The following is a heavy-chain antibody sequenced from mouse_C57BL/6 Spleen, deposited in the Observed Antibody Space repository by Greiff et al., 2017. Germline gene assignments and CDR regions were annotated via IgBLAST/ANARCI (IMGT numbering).Heavy chain of an antibody. J-gene: IGHJ3*01. CDR2: INPNNGGT. Sequence: EVQLQQSGPELVKPGASVKISCKASGYTFTDYYMNWVKQSHGKSLEWIGDINPNNGGTSYNQKFKGKATLTVDKSSSTAYMELRSLTSEDSAVYYCARRGYGSRPWFAYWGQGTLVTVSA. D-gene: IGHD1-1*01. CDR1: GYTFTDYY. CDR3: ARRGYGSRPWFAY. V-gene: IGHV1-26*01.